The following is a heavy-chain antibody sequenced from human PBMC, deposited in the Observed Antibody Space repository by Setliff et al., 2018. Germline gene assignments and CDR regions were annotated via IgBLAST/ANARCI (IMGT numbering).Heavy chain of an antibody. V-gene: IGHV4-59*08. CDR3: ARSHYYASGNSHYYYMDV. J-gene: IGHJ6*03. Sequence: SETLSLTCNASGGSISSDYWAWIRQPPGKALEWIGYFYHSASSNYNPSLKGRVTMSADTSKKQLYLSLTSVSVADTAMYYCARSHYYASGNSHYYYMDVWGKGTAVTVS. CDR1: GGSISSDY. D-gene: IGHD3-10*01. CDR2: FYHSASS.